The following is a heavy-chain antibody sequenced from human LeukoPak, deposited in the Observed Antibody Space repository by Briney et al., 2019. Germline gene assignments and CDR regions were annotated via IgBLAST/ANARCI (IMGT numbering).Heavy chain of an antibody. CDR1: GGSISSYY. V-gene: IGHV4-59*01. J-gene: IGHJ4*02. CDR2: IYYSGST. D-gene: IGHD4-17*01. CDR3: ARDRVTTFDY. Sequence: TSETLSLTCTVSGGSISSYYWSWLRQPPGKGLEWIGYIYYSGSTNYNPSLKSRVTISVDTSKNQFSLKLSSVTAADTAVYYCARDRVTTFDYWGQGTLVTVSS.